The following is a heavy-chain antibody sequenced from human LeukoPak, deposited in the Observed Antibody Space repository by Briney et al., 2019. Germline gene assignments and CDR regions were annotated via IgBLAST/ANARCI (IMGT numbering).Heavy chain of an antibody. D-gene: IGHD2-15*01. V-gene: IGHV1-18*01. CDR3: AREAALGYCRGGSCYRRTFDSGMGV. J-gene: IGHJ6*02. CDR1: GYTFTSYG. CDR2: ISAYNGNT. Sequence: ASVKVSCKASGYTFTSYGISWVRQAPGQGLEWMGWISAYNGNTNYAQKLQGRVTMTTDTSTSTAYMELRSLRSDDTAVYYCAREAALGYCRGGSCYRRTFDSGMGVWGPGTTVTVSS.